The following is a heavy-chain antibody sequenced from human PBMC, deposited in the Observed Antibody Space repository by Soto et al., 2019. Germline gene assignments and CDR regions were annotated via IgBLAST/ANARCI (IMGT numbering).Heavy chain of an antibody. Sequence: EVRLVESGEALVQPGGSLRLSCAASGFTFSNYPMHWVRQAPGKGLESVSAISGDGGSTYYADSVKGRFTISRDNSKNTLYLQMGSLRSEDMAVYYCAREGTPGTTDYWGQGTLVTVSS. J-gene: IGHJ4*02. D-gene: IGHD1-1*01. CDR1: GFTFSNYP. CDR3: AREGTPGTTDY. CDR2: ISGDGGST. V-gene: IGHV3-64*02.